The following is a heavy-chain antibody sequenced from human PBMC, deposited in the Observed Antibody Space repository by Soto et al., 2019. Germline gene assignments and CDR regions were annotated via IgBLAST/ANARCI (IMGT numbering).Heavy chain of an antibody. CDR3: ASALETGDY. CDR2: IWYDGSNK. D-gene: IGHD3-10*01. J-gene: IGHJ4*02. CDR1: GLTFSNYG. Sequence: ESGGGVVQAGRSLRLSCVASGLTFSNYGMHWVRQAPGKGPEWVAVIWYDGSNKDYADSVKGRFTISRDNSRNTLYLQMNSLRAEDTAVYYCASALETGDYWGQGTLVTVSS. V-gene: IGHV3-33*01.